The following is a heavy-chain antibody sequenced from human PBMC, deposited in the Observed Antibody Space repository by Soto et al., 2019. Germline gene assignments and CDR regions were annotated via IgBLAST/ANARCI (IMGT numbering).Heavy chain of an antibody. V-gene: IGHV5-51*01. CDR3: ARLSGYARDYYYGVDV. Sequence: PGESLKISCKASGYSFTNYWIGWVRQMPGKGLEWMGIIYPGDSDTRYSPSFQGQVTLSGDKSISTAYLQWSSLKASDTAIYYCARLSGYARDYYYGVDVWGQGTTATVSS. D-gene: IGHD5-12*01. CDR2: IYPGDSDT. J-gene: IGHJ6*02. CDR1: GYSFTNYW.